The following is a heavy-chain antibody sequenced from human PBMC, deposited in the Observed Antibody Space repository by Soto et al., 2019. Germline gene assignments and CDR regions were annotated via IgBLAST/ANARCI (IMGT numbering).Heavy chain of an antibody. CDR2: IYHSGST. D-gene: IGHD5-18*01. CDR3: ARVGYSYGYEDNWFDP. Sequence: SETLSLTCAVSGGSISSSNWWSWVRQPPGKGLEWIGEIYHSGSTNYNPSLKSRVTISVDKSKNQFSLKLSSVTAADTAVYYCARVGYSYGYEDNWFDPWGQGTLGTVSS. CDR1: GGSISSSNW. V-gene: IGHV4-4*02. J-gene: IGHJ5*02.